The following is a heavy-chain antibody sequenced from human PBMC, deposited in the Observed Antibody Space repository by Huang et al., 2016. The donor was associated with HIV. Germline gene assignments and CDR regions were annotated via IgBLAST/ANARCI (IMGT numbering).Heavy chain of an antibody. V-gene: IGHV4-39*01. J-gene: IGHJ4*02. CDR2: FYYSGST. CDR3: ARQDGYKTGFFDY. CDR1: GGSISSSTYY. Sequence: QLQLQESGPGLVKPSETLSLICSVSGGSISSSTYYWGWIRQPPGKGLEGIGSFYYSGSTYYNPSLKSRGTISVDTSKNQFSLKLNSVTAADSAVYFCARQDGYKTGFFDYWGQGTLVTVSS. D-gene: IGHD5-12*01.